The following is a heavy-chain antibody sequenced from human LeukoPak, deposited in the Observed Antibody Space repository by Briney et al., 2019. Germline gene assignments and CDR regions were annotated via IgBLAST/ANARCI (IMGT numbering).Heavy chain of an antibody. CDR2: ITSSGNTI. CDR1: GFTFSNYE. V-gene: IGHV3-48*03. Sequence: GGSLRLSCAASGFTFSNYEMNWVRQAPGKGLEWVSYITSSGNTIYYANSVKGRFTISRDNAKNSLYLQMNSLRAEDTAVYYCARGSPGYWGQGTPVTVSS. CDR3: ARGSPGY. J-gene: IGHJ4*02.